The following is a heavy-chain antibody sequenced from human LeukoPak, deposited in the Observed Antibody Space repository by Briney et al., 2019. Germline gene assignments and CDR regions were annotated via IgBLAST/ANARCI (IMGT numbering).Heavy chain of an antibody. CDR3: AIVGAKDSSWRDWVFDY. CDR2: IIPIFGTA. J-gene: IGHJ4*02. Sequence: AASVKVSCKASGYTFSGYYMHWVRQAPGPGLEWMGGIIPIFGTANYAQKFQGRVTIITDESTSTAYMELSSLRSEDTAVYYCAIVGAKDSSWRDWVFDYWGQGTLVTVSS. D-gene: IGHD1-26*01. CDR1: GYTFSGYY. V-gene: IGHV1-69*05.